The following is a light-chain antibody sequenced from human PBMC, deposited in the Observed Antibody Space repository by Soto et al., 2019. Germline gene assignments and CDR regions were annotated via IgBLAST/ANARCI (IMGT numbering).Light chain of an antibody. CDR3: QQSYSFPYT. J-gene: IGKJ2*01. CDR2: AAS. CDR1: QRISSY. V-gene: IGKV1-39*01. Sequence: DIQMTQSRSCLSASAGDRVTITCRASQRISSYLNWYQQKPGKAPKVLIYAASRLQSGVPSRFSGSGSGADFTLTISSLQPEDFAAYYCQQSYSFPYTFGQGTKPEIK.